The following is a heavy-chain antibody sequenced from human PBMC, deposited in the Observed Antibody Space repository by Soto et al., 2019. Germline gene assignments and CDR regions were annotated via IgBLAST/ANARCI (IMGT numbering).Heavy chain of an antibody. V-gene: IGHV3-72*01. J-gene: IGHJ4*02. CDR2: IRDKAHGYAX. CDR3: ARPMVRANYFDY. D-gene: IGHD3-10*01. CDR1: GFTFNDHY. Sequence: WGSLGLSCAASGFTFNDHYMDWVRQAPGKVLDWGARIRDKAHGYAXXYFASVKXXFIISGDDSKXSLYLXMDSLKTEDTAVYYCARPMVRANYFDYWGQGX.